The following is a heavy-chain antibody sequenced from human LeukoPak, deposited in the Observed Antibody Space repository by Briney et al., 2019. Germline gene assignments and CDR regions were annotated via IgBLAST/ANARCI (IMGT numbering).Heavy chain of an antibody. CDR1: GGSISSYY. CDR3: ASQGHHGKIVGTTLSYFYMDV. J-gene: IGHJ6*03. V-gene: IGHV4-59*12. CDR2: IYDSGST. D-gene: IGHD1-26*01. Sequence: PSETLSLTCTVSGGSISSYYWSWIRQPPGKGLEWIGYIYDSGSTNYNPSLKSRVTISVDTSKNHFSLKLSSVTAADTAFYYCASQGHHGKIVGTTLSYFYMDVWGKGTTVTVSS.